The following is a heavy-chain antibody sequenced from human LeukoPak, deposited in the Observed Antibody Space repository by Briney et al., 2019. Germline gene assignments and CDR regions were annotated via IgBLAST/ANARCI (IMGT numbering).Heavy chain of an antibody. CDR3: ARVGGRAKPFDY. J-gene: IGHJ4*02. V-gene: IGHV3-66*01. D-gene: IGHD3-16*01. Sequence: GGSLRLSCTASTFTVSSNYMSWVRQAPGKGLEWVSVIYSGGSTYYADSVKGRFTISRDNAKNSLYLQMNSLGAEDTAVYYCARVGGRAKPFDYWGQGTLVTVSS. CDR1: TFTVSSNY. CDR2: IYSGGST.